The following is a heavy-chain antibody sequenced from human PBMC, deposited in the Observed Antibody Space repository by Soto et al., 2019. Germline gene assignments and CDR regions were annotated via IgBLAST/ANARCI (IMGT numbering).Heavy chain of an antibody. CDR2: INHSGST. D-gene: IGHD1-1*01. Sequence: SETLSLTCAVYGGSFSGYYWSWIRQPPGKGLEWIGEINHSGSTNYNPSLKSRVTISVDTSKNQFSLKLSSVTAADTAVYYCARAVGLTTGTNFDYWGQGTLVTVSS. V-gene: IGHV4-34*01. CDR1: GGSFSGYY. CDR3: ARAVGLTTGTNFDY. J-gene: IGHJ4*02.